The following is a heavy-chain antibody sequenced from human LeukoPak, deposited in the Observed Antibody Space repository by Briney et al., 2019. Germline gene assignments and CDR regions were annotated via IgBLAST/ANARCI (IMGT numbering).Heavy chain of an antibody. Sequence: ASVKVSCKASGYTFSGYYMHWVRQAPGQGLEWMGWINPNSGGTNHAQKFQGRVTMTRDTSISTAYMELSRLRFDDTAVYYCASGSSYDSSGRGFDYWGQGTLVTVSS. CDR2: INPNSGGT. CDR1: GYTFSGYY. J-gene: IGHJ4*02. CDR3: ASGSSYDSSGRGFDY. V-gene: IGHV1-2*02. D-gene: IGHD3-22*01.